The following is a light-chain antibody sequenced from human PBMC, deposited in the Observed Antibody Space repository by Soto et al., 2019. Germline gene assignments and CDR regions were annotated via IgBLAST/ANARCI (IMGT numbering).Light chain of an antibody. CDR1: SSNIGNNA. CDR3: GAWDDNVNGPV. J-gene: IGLJ2*01. Sequence: QSVLTQPPSVSEAPRQRVTISCSGSSSNIGNNAVNWYQQVPGKAPKLLIYYDDLLPSGVSDRFSASKSGTSASLAISGLQSEDEADYYCGAWDDNVNGPVFGGGTKLTVL. V-gene: IGLV1-36*01. CDR2: YDD.